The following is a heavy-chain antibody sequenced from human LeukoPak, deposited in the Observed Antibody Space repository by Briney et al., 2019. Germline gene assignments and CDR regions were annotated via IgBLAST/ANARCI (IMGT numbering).Heavy chain of an antibody. CDR2: ISSSSSYI. D-gene: IGHD3-10*01. Sequence: GGSLRLSCAASGFTFSSYSMNWVRQAPGKGLEWVSSISSSSSYIYYADSVKGRFTISRDNAKNSLYLQMNSLRAEDTAVYYCARDRFHYGSGKPDAFDIWGQGTMVTVSS. V-gene: IGHV3-21*01. CDR3: ARDRFHYGSGKPDAFDI. J-gene: IGHJ3*02. CDR1: GFTFSSYS.